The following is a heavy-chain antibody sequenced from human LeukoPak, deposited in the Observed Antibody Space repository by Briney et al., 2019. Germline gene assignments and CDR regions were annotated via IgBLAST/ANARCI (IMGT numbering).Heavy chain of an antibody. CDR1: GFTFSSYW. D-gene: IGHD3-10*01. CDR2: ISGSGGST. J-gene: IGHJ4*02. V-gene: IGHV3-23*01. Sequence: GGSLRLSCAASGFTFSSYWMNWARQAPGKGLEWVSAISGSGGSTYYADSVKGRFTISRDNSKNTLYLQMNSLRAEDTAVYYCAKGAGRYGSGSSDYWGQGTLVTVSS. CDR3: AKGAGRYGSGSSDY.